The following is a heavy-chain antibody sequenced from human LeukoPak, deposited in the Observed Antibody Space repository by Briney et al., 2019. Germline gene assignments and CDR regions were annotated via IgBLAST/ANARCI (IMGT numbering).Heavy chain of an antibody. CDR1: GFIVSNNY. CDR3: ATRARSGYYYGMDV. CDR2: ISSRGKT. D-gene: IGHD3-3*01. Sequence: GGSLRLSCAASGFIVSNNYMSWARLAPGKGLEWVSIISSRGKTYYADSVKGRFTISRDNSKNTLYLQMNSLRVEGTAVYYCATRARSGYYYGMDVWGQGTTVTASS. J-gene: IGHJ6*02. V-gene: IGHV3-66*01.